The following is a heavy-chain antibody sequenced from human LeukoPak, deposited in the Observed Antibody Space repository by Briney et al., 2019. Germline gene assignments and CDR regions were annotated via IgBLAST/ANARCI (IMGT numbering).Heavy chain of an antibody. Sequence: PSETLSLTCTVSGGSISSYYWSWIRQPPGKGLEWIGYIYYSRSTNYNPSLKSRVTISVDTSKNQFSLKLSSVTAADTAVYYCARAGYDFWSGQNYYYGMDVWGQGTTVTVSS. V-gene: IGHV4-59*01. CDR2: IYYSRST. D-gene: IGHD3-3*01. J-gene: IGHJ6*02. CDR1: GGSISSYY. CDR3: ARAGYDFWSGQNYYYGMDV.